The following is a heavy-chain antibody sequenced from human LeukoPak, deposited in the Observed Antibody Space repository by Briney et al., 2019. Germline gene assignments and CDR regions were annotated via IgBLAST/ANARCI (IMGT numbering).Heavy chain of an antibody. CDR2: INHSGST. Sequence: PSETLSLTCAVSGGSISSGGYSWSWIRQPPGKGLEWIGEINHSGSTNYNPSLKSRVTISVDTSKNQFSLKLSSVTAADTAVYYCARQRGFWSGYLDYWGQGTLVTVSS. CDR1: GGSISSGGYS. D-gene: IGHD3-3*01. V-gene: IGHV4-30-2*01. J-gene: IGHJ4*02. CDR3: ARQRGFWSGYLDY.